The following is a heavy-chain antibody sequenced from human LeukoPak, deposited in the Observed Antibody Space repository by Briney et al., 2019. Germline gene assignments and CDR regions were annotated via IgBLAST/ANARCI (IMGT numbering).Heavy chain of an antibody. J-gene: IGHJ4*02. CDR2: INPSGGTT. CDR1: GYTFTSYY. CDR3: ARDRPYTGGWRGFDY. D-gene: IGHD6-19*01. V-gene: IGHV1-46*01. Sequence: GASVKVSCKASGYTFTSYYMHWVRQAPGQGLEWVGKINPSGGTTTYAQKFQGRVTMARDASTSTVYMELSSLISEDTAVYYCARDRPYTGGWRGFDYWGQGTLVTASS.